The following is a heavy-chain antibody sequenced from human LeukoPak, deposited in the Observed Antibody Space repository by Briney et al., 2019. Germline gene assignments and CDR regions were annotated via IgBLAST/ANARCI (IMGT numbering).Heavy chain of an antibody. Sequence: PGGSLRLSCAASGFTFSSYSMNWVRQAPGKGLEWVSSISSSSSYIYYADSVKGRFTISRDNAKSTMYLQMNSLRAEDTAVYYCVRFRRDYYYGLDVWGQGTTVTVSS. V-gene: IGHV3-21*01. CDR2: ISSSSSYI. J-gene: IGHJ6*02. CDR1: GFTFSSYS. CDR3: VRFRRDYYYGLDV.